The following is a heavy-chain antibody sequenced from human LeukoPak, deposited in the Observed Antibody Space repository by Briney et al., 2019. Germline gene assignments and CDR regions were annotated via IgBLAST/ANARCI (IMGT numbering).Heavy chain of an antibody. D-gene: IGHD3-10*01. V-gene: IGHV1-8*01. J-gene: IGHJ6*02. CDR1: GYTFTSCD. CDR2: MNPNSGNT. Sequence: ASVKVSCKASGYTFTSCDINWVRQATGQGHEWMGWMNPNSGNTGYAQKFQGRVTMTRNTSISTAYMELSSLRSEDTAVYYCATRTEVNGMDVWGQGTTVTVSS. CDR3: ATRTEVNGMDV.